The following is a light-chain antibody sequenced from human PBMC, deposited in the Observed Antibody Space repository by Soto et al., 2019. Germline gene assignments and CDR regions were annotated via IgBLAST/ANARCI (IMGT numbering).Light chain of an antibody. J-gene: IGKJ1*01. Sequence: EIVMTQSPATLSVSPGERATLSCRASQSVRTNLAWYRQKPGQAPTLLIYDASIRATGIPARFSGSGSGTEFTLIISSLQSEDFAVYHCQQYNDWPPWTFAQGTQVEIK. V-gene: IGKV3-15*01. CDR3: QQYNDWPPWT. CDR1: QSVRTN. CDR2: DAS.